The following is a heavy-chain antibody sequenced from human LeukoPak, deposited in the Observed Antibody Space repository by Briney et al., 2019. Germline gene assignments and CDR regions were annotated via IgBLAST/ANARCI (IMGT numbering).Heavy chain of an antibody. V-gene: IGHV3-20*04. Sequence: PGGSLRLSCAASGFTFDDYGLSWVRQVPGKGLEWVSGLNWNGASTGYADSVKGRFTISRDNSKNTLYLQMNSLRAEDTAVYYCAREPHTNYYDSSGINYWGQGTLVTVSS. D-gene: IGHD3-22*01. CDR1: GFTFDDYG. CDR3: AREPHTNYYDSSGINY. CDR2: LNWNGAST. J-gene: IGHJ4*02.